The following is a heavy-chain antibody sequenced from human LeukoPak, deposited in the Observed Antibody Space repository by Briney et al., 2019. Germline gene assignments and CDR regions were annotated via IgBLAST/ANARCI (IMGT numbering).Heavy chain of an antibody. D-gene: IGHD6-6*01. CDR1: GFPFSSFT. Sequence: PGRSLRLSCGGSGFPFSSFTMHWVRQAPGKGLEWVAVMSYDGNNIYYADSVKGRFTISRDNPKNTLYLQMNTLTTEDTALHYCARDLMADRLWGDAFNIWGQGTMVTVSA. CDR2: MSYDGNNI. J-gene: IGHJ3*02. CDR3: ARDLMADRLWGDAFNI. V-gene: IGHV3-30-3*01.